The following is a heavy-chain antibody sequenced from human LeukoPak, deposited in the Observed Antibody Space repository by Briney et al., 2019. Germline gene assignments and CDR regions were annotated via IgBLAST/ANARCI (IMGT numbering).Heavy chain of an antibody. D-gene: IGHD6-13*01. Sequence: PGGSLRLSCAASGFTFSSYSMNWVRQAPGKGLEWVSSISSSSSYIYYADSVKGRFTISRDNAKNSLYLQMNSLRAEDTAVYYCAKGLDSSSWYWFDPWGQGTLVTVSS. V-gene: IGHV3-21*04. J-gene: IGHJ5*02. CDR3: AKGLDSSSWYWFDP. CDR1: GFTFSSYS. CDR2: ISSSSSYI.